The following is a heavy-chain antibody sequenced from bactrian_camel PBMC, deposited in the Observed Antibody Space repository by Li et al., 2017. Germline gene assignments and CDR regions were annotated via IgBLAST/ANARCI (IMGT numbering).Heavy chain of an antibody. D-gene: IGHD7*01. CDR2: IISSGST. V-gene: IGHV3S53*01. CDR3: NAQCGLPLFRDY. Sequence: HVQLVESGGDLVQPGGSLRLSCAASGFTFSSCNMGWFRQAPGKGREFVARIISSGSTGYADSVKGRFTISQVNSENTVYLQMDNLKPEDTAMYYCNAQCGLPLFRDYWGQGTQVTVS. J-gene: IGHJ4*01. CDR1: GFTFSSCN.